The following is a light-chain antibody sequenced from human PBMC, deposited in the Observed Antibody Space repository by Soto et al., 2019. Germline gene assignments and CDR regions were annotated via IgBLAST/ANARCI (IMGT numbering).Light chain of an antibody. CDR1: QRVSSSS. J-gene: IGKJ5*01. CDR3: QQYGSSAPIT. Sequence: EIVLTQSPATLSLSPGERATLSCRASQRVSSSSLAWYQHKPGQSPRLLIYGASIRATGIPDRFSGSGSETDFTLTISRLEPEDFALYYCQQYGSSAPITFGQGTRLEIK. V-gene: IGKV3-20*01. CDR2: GAS.